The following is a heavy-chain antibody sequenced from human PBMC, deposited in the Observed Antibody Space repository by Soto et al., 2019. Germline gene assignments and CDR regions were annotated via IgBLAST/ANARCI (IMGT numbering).Heavy chain of an antibody. Sequence: QVLLVQSGPEVKKPGSSVKVSCKASGGTFNNYAINWVRQAPGKGLEWMGGIIPTFGTGNHAQKFQGRVTITADEATTTAYMELNSLRSEDTAIYYCASVDGTLVRGGRSSPYEMDVWGPGTTVIVSS. J-gene: IGHJ6*02. D-gene: IGHD3-10*01. CDR3: ASVDGTLVRGGRSSPYEMDV. CDR2: IIPTFGTG. V-gene: IGHV1-69*01. CDR1: GGTFNNYA.